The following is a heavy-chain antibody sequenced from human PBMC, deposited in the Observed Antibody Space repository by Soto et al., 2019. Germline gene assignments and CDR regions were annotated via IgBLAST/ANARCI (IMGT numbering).Heavy chain of an antibody. D-gene: IGHD6-19*01. Sequence: QVTLKESGPRLVKPTQTLTLTCTFSGFSLSASGVAVGWIRQPPGKALEWIALIYWDDDKRYRPSLKSRLTITKDTSKNQVVLTMTNMDPVDTATYYCAHRPILVSGTRGFVWFDPWGQGTLVTVSS. CDR1: GFSLSASGVA. V-gene: IGHV2-5*09. CDR3: AHRPILVSGTRGFVWFDP. CDR2: IYWDDDK. J-gene: IGHJ5*02.